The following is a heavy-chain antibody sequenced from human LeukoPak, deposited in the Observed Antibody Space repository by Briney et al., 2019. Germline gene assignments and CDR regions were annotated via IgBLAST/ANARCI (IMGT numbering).Heavy chain of an antibody. CDR2: INPNSGGT. D-gene: IGHD6-19*01. Sequence: ASVKVSCKASGYTFTGYYMHWVRQAPGQGREWMGWINPNSGGTNYAQEFQGRVTMTRDTSISTAYMELSRLRSDDTAVYYCARVKSIAVAGTFFGYWGQGTLVTVSS. V-gene: IGHV1-2*02. CDR3: ARVKSIAVAGTFFGY. J-gene: IGHJ4*02. CDR1: GYTFTGYY.